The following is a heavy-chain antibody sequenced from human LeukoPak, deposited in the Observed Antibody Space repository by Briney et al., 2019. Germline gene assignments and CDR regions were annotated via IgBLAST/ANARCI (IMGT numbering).Heavy chain of an antibody. CDR3: ARRITIFGVAFRAGYYYYMDV. Sequence: KPSETLSLTCAVYGGSFSGYYWSWIRQPPGKGLEWIGEINHSGSTNYNLSLKSRVTISVDTSKNQFSLKLSSVTAADTAVYYCARRITIFGVAFRAGYYYYMDVWGKGTTVTVSS. CDR1: GGSFSGYY. V-gene: IGHV4-34*01. D-gene: IGHD3-3*01. CDR2: INHSGST. J-gene: IGHJ6*03.